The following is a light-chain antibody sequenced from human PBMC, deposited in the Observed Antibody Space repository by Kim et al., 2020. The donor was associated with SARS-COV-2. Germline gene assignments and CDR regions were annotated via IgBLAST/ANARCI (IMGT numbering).Light chain of an antibody. CDR3: QQYNNWPPYT. J-gene: IGKJ2*01. V-gene: IGKV3-15*01. Sequence: VSPGERATLACRASQSVSRNLAWYQQKPGQAPRLLIYGASTRATGIPGRFSGSGSGTEFTLTIRSLQSEDFAVYYCQQYNNWPPYTFGQGTKLEI. CDR2: GAS. CDR1: QSVSRN.